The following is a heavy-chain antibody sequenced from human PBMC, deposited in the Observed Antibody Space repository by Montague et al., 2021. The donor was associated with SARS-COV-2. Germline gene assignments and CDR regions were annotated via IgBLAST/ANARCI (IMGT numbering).Heavy chain of an antibody. CDR1: GGSISSNLSY. CDR3: ARHGHPCGGNCRNWYFDL. CDR2: ISYSGST. Sequence: SETLSLTCTVSGGSISSNLSYWGWIRQLPGKGLEWIGSISYSGSTYYXPSLKSRVTLSVDTSKNQFSLKLISLTAADTAMYYCARHGHPCGGNCRNWYFDLWGRATLVTVSS. D-gene: IGHD4-23*01. V-gene: IGHV4-39*01. J-gene: IGHJ2*01.